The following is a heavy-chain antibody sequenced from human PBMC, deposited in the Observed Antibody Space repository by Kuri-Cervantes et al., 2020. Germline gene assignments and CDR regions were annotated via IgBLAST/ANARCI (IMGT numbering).Heavy chain of an antibody. CDR1: EYTFTSYD. Sequence: ASVKVSCKAFEYTFTSYDINWVRQATGQGLEWMGWISPYNNNTNYAQKLQGRVTLTTDTSTNTAYMDLRSLRSDDTAVYYCARSHHDFWRFDPWGQGTLVTVSS. CDR3: ARSHHDFWRFDP. V-gene: IGHV1-18*01. D-gene: IGHD3-3*01. J-gene: IGHJ5*02. CDR2: ISPYNNNT.